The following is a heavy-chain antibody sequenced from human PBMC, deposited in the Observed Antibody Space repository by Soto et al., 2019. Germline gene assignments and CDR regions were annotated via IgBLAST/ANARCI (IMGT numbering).Heavy chain of an antibody. CDR2: IYYSGST. V-gene: IGHV4-39*07. D-gene: IGHD6-19*01. Sequence: SETLSLTCTVSGGSISSSSYYWGWIRQPPGKGLEWIGSIYYSGSTYYNPSLKSRVTISVDTSKNQFSLKLSSVTAADTAVYYCARASGWSSLFDYWGQGTLVTVSS. CDR1: GGSISSSSYY. CDR3: ARASGWSSLFDY. J-gene: IGHJ4*02.